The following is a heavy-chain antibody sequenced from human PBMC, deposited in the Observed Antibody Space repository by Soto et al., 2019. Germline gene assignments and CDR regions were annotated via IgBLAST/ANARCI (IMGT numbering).Heavy chain of an antibody. CDR1: GYSFTNYW. CDR3: ARPYSGGPHDPFYV. D-gene: IGHD1-26*01. J-gene: IGHJ3*01. Sequence: PGESLKISCKGSGYSFTNYWIGWVRQMPGKGLEWMGIIYPGDSHAIYSPSFQGQVTMSADKSISTAYLQWSSLKASDTAMYYCARPYSGGPHDPFYVWGEGTMFTVSS. CDR2: IYPGDSHA. V-gene: IGHV5-51*01.